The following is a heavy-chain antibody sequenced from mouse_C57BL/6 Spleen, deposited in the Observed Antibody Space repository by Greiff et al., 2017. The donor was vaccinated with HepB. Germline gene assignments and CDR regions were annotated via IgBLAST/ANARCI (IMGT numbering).Heavy chain of an antibody. V-gene: IGHV8-12*01. D-gene: IGHD4-1*01. CDR3: ARSDWDGNYWYFDV. CDR2: TYWDDDK. Sequence: QVTLKVSGPGILQSSQPLSLSCSFSGFSLSTSDMGVSWIRPPSGMGQEWLAHTYWDDDKRYNPSLQSLLTISKDTSRNQEFLKITSVDTADTATYYCARSDWDGNYWYFDVWGTGTTVTVSS. CDR1: GFSLSTSDMG. J-gene: IGHJ1*03.